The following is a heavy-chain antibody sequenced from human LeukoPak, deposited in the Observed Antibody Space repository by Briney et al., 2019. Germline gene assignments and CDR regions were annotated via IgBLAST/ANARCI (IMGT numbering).Heavy chain of an antibody. D-gene: IGHD2-2*02. J-gene: IGHJ6*02. Sequence: SETLSLTCTVSGGSISSYYWSWIRQHPGKGLEWIGYIYYSGGTYYNPSLKSRVTISVDTSKNQFSLKLSSVTAADTAVYYCARVAIPGPKGDYGMDVWGQGTTVTVSS. V-gene: IGHV4-59*06. CDR3: ARVAIPGPKGDYGMDV. CDR1: GGSISSYY. CDR2: IYYSGGT.